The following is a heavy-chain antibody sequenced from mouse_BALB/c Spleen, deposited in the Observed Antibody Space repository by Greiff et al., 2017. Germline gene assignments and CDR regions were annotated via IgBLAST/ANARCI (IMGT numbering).Heavy chain of an antibody. CDR1: GFTFSNYW. Sequence: EVKLMESGGGLVQPGGSMKLSCVASGFTFSNYWMNWVRQSPEKGLEWVAEIRLKSNNYATHYAESVKGRFTISRDDSKSSVYLQMNNLRAEDTGIYYCTRQPDGNYYFDYWGQGTTLTVSS. CDR3: TRQPDGNYYFDY. D-gene: IGHD2-1*01. V-gene: IGHV6-6*02. CDR2: IRLKSNNYAT. J-gene: IGHJ2*01.